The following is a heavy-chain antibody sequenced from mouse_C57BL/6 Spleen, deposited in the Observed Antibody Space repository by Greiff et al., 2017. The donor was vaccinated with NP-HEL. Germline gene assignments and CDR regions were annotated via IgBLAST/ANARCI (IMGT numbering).Heavy chain of an antibody. D-gene: IGHD4-1*01. Sequence: QVQLKQSGAELVRPGASVTLSCKASGYTFTDYEMHWVKQTPVHGLEWIGAIDPETGGTAYNQKFKGKAILTADKSSSTAYMELRSLTSEDSAVYYCTSPTPGNWYFDVWGTGTTVTVSS. CDR1: GYTFTDYE. V-gene: IGHV1-15*01. J-gene: IGHJ1*03. CDR3: TSPTPGNWYFDV. CDR2: IDPETGGT.